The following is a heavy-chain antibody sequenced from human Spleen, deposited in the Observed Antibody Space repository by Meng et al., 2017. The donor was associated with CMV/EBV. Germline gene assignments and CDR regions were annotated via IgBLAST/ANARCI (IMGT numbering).Heavy chain of an antibody. J-gene: IGHJ4*02. CDR1: GGSITSGGYY. CDR3: ARPIGLGRGLGY. CDR2: IYYNGKT. V-gene: IGHV4-31*03. D-gene: IGHD3-16*01. Sequence: SETLSLTCTVSGGSITSGGYYGSWIRQHPGKGLKWIGHIYYNGKTDYNPSLKGRATISTDESGTRFSLNLKSVTAADTAVYYCARPIGLGRGLGYWGQGILVTVSS.